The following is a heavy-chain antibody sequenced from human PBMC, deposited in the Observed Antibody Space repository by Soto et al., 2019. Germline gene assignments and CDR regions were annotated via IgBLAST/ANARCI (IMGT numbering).Heavy chain of an antibody. D-gene: IGHD3-3*01. CDR3: ARLWSGSTSGRVDV. V-gene: IGHV3-9*01. CDR1: GFNFDDHV. Sequence: GGSLRLSCVASGFNFDDHVMHWVRQVPGKGLEWVGHINWDGYSIGYGGSVRGRFSISRDNAKNTLYLQMNSLRPEDTALYFCARLWSGSTSGRVDVWGQGTTVTVSS. CDR2: INWDGYSI. J-gene: IGHJ6*02.